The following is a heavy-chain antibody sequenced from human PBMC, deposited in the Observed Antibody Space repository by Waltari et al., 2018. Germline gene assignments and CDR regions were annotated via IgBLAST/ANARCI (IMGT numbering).Heavy chain of an antibody. V-gene: IGHV4-4*09. CDR1: GGSISRYY. CDR3: ARATDYFDY. D-gene: IGHD4-4*01. J-gene: IGHJ4*02. Sequence: QVQLQESGPGLVKPSETLSLTCTVSGGSISRYYWSWIRQPPGKGLEWIGYIYTSGSTNYNPSLKSRVTISVDTSKNQFSLKLSSVTAADTAVYYCARATDYFDYWGQGTLVTVSS. CDR2: IYTSGST.